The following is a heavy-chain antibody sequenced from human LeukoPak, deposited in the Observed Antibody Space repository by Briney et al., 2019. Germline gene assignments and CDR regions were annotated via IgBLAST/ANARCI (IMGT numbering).Heavy chain of an antibody. CDR2: INPNSGGT. V-gene: IGHV1-2*02. J-gene: IGHJ4*02. Sequence: ASVKVSCKASGYTFTGYYMHWVRQAPGQGLEWMGWINPNSGGTNYAQKFQGRVTMTRDTSISTAYMEPSRLRSDDAAVYYCARDWGLAAAGYFDYWGQGTLVTVSS. CDR1: GYTFTGYY. D-gene: IGHD6-13*01. CDR3: ARDWGLAAAGYFDY.